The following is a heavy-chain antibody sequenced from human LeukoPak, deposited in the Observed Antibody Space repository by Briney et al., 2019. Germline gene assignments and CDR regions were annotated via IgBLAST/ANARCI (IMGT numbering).Heavy chain of an antibody. CDR2: ISGDGGST. CDR3: AKLLGPSYGYDSPTDFDY. Sequence: GGSLRLSCAAPGFTFDDYAMHWVRQAPGKGLEWVSLISGDGGSTYYADSVKGRFTISRDNSKNSLYLQMNSLRTEDTALYYCAKLLGPSYGYDSPTDFDYWGQGTLVTVSS. V-gene: IGHV3-43*02. D-gene: IGHD5-18*01. CDR1: GFTFDDYA. J-gene: IGHJ4*02.